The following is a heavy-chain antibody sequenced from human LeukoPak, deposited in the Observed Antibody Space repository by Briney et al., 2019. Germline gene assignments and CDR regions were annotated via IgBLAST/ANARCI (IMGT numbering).Heavy chain of an antibody. Sequence: GRSLRLSCAASGFTFSSYAMHWVRQAPGKGLEWVAVISYDGSNKYYADSVRGRFTISRDNSKNTLYLQMNSLRAEDTAVYYCARDRTGIFDYWGQGTLVTVSS. J-gene: IGHJ4*02. CDR1: GFTFSSYA. V-gene: IGHV3-30*04. D-gene: IGHD1-1*01. CDR2: ISYDGSNK. CDR3: ARDRTGIFDY.